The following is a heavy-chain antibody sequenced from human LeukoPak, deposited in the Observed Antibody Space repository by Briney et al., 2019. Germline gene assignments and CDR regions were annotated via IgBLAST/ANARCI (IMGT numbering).Heavy chain of an antibody. J-gene: IGHJ6*03. D-gene: IGHD3-22*01. CDR3: ARNMYYYDSSTYFGPYYYHFMDV. CDR2: IKQDGSER. Sequence: GGSLRLSCAASGFTFSSYWMTWVRQAPGKGLEWVANIKQDGSERYYVDSVKGRFTISRDNTNNTLYLQMTSLRVEDTAVFYCARNMYYYDSSTYFGPYYYHFMDVWGKGTTVTVSS. V-gene: IGHV3-7*01. CDR1: GFTFSSYW.